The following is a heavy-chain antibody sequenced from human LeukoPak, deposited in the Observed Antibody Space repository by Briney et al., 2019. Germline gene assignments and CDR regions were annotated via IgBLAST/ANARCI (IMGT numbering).Heavy chain of an antibody. CDR2: INHSGST. D-gene: IGHD3-22*01. CDR3: ARAEHDSSGYNAFDI. J-gene: IGHJ3*02. CDR1: GGSMSSSSYY. Sequence: SETLSLTCTVSGGSMSSSSYYWGWIRQPPGKGLEWIGQINHSGSTNYNPSLKSRVTISVDTSKNQFSLNLSSVTSADTAVYYCARAEHDSSGYNAFDIWGQGTMVTVSS. V-gene: IGHV4-39*07.